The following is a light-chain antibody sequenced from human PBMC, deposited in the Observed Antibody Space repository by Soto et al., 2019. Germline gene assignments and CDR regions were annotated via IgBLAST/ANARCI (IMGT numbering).Light chain of an antibody. V-gene: IGKV1-27*01. CDR3: QQYNSYSPWT. J-gene: IGKJ1*01. Sequence: DIQVNQSPASLSAPVGERVALTCRASQGISNDLAWYQQKPGKVPKLLIYAASTLQSGVPSRFSGSGSGTDFTLTISSLQPEDVATYYCQQYNSYSPWTFGQGTKVDIK. CDR2: AAS. CDR1: QGISND.